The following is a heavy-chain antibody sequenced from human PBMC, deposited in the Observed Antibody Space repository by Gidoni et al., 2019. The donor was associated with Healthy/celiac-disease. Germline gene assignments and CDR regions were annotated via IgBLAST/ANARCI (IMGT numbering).Heavy chain of an antibody. Sequence: QVQLVESGGGVVQPGRSLRLYGADAGVTCSSYAMPWVRQAPGKGLEWVAVISYDGSNKYYADSVKGRFTISRDNSKNTLYLQMNSLRAEDTAVYYCARGGLYYYGSGSPNDAFDIWGQGTMVTVSS. V-gene: IGHV3-30*01. CDR1: GVTCSSYA. CDR2: ISYDGSNK. D-gene: IGHD3-10*01. J-gene: IGHJ3*02. CDR3: ARGGLYYYGSGSPNDAFDI.